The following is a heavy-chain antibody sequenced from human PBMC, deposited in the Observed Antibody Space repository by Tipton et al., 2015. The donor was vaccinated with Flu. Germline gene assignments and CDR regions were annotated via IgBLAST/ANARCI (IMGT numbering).Heavy chain of an antibody. CDR3: AREYGDYGASFDY. J-gene: IGHJ4*02. D-gene: IGHD4-17*01. CDR1: GFTFSSYW. V-gene: IGHV3-74*01. Sequence: SLRLSCAASGFTFSSYWMHWVRQAPGKGLVWVSRINSDGSSTSYADSVKGRFTNSGDNAKNTLYLQMNSLRAEDTAVYYCAREYGDYGASFDYWGQGTLVTVS. CDR2: INSDGSST.